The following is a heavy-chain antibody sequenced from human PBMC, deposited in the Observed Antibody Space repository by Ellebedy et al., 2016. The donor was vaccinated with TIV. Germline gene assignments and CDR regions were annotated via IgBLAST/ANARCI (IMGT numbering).Heavy chain of an antibody. D-gene: IGHD4-17*01. CDR2: ISGSGGST. V-gene: IGHV3-23*01. J-gene: IGHJ2*01. CDR3: AKAYGDSANWYFDL. CDR1: GFIFSSYA. Sequence: GGSLRLSXAASGFIFSSYAMSWVRQAPGKGLEWISAISGSGGSTYHADSVKGRFTISRDNSKNTLYLQMNNLRAEDTAVHYCAKAYGDSANWYFDLWGRGTLITVSS.